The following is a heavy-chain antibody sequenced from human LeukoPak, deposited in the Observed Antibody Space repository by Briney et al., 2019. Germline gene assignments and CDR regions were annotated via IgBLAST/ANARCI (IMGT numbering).Heavy chain of an antibody. CDR1: GFTFSSYA. CDR2: ISGSGGST. Sequence: GGSLRLSCAASGFTFSSYAMHWVRQAPGKGLEWVSAISGSGGSTYYADSVKGRFTISRDNSKNTLYLQMNSLRAEDTAVYYCAKYREQLVIYGPDDAFDIWGQGTMVTVSS. D-gene: IGHD6-6*01. V-gene: IGHV3-23*01. CDR3: AKYREQLVIYGPDDAFDI. J-gene: IGHJ3*02.